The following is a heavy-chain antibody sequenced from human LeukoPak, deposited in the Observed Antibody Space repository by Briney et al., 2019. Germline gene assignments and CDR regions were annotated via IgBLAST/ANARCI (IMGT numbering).Heavy chain of an antibody. Sequence: ASVKVSCKASGYTFTGYYMRWVRQAPGQGLEWMGWINPNSGGTNYAQKFQGRVTMTRDTSISTAYMELSRLRSDDTAVYYCARERVAGAYNWFDPWGQGTLVTVSS. V-gene: IGHV1-2*02. CDR3: ARERVAGAYNWFDP. D-gene: IGHD6-19*01. J-gene: IGHJ5*02. CDR2: INPNSGGT. CDR1: GYTFTGYY.